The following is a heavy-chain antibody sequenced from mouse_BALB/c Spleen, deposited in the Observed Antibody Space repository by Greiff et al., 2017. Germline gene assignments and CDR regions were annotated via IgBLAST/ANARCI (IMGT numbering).Heavy chain of an antibody. CDR1: GFTFSSYT. CDR2: ISSGGSYT. CDR3: TRDYYGAMDY. D-gene: IGHD1-1*01. V-gene: IGHV5-6-4*01. J-gene: IGHJ4*01. Sequence: EVKLMESGGGLVKPGGSLKLSCAASGFTFSSYTMSWVRQTPEKRLEWVATISSGGSYTYYPDSVKGRFTISRDNAKNTLYLQMSSLKSEDTAMYYCTRDYYGAMDYWGQGTSVTVSS.